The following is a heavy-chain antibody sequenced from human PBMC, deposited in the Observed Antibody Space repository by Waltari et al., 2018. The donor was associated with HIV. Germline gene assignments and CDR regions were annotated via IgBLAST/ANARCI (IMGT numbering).Heavy chain of an antibody. CDR1: GGSISSYNW. CDR2: MYHSGGT. Sequence: QVQLQESGPGLLEPSETLSLTCAVSGGSISSYNWWTWVRQAPGKGLEWRGEMYHSGGTNYNPSLKSRVTISIDQSKNQFSLRLTSVTAADTAVYYCVRVMSGDYRSSWIDPWGRGTLVTVSS. D-gene: IGHD4-17*01. V-gene: IGHV4-4*02. J-gene: IGHJ5*02. CDR3: VRVMSGDYRSSWIDP.